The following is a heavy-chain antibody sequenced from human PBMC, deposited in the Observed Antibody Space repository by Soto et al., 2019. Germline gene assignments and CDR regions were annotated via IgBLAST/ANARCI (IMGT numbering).Heavy chain of an antibody. CDR1: GGSFSGYY. D-gene: IGHD3-10*01. CDR3: ARAQSMRGVIIVPYYLDY. J-gene: IGHJ4*02. V-gene: IGHV4-34*01. Sequence: SETLSLTCAVCGGSFSGYYWSWIRQPPGKGLEWIREINHSGSTNYNPSLKSRVTISVDTSKNQFSLKLSSVTAADTAVYYCARAQSMRGVIIVPYYLDYWGQGTLVTVSS. CDR2: INHSGST.